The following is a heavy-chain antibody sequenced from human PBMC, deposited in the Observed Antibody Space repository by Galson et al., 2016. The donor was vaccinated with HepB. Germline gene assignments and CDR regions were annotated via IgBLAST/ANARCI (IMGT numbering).Heavy chain of an antibody. J-gene: IGHJ4*02. V-gene: IGHV4-61*02. CDR3: ARGGTGVMATMEFYY. CDR2: IYNSGST. D-gene: IGHD7-27*01. CDR1: GDSMTSGNYY. Sequence: TLSLTCTVSGDSMTSGNYYRSWIRQPAGKGLEWIGRIYNSGSTNYNPSLESRVTISIDTSKNQFSLKLRSVSAADTAVYFCARGGTGVMATMEFYYWGQGARVTVSS.